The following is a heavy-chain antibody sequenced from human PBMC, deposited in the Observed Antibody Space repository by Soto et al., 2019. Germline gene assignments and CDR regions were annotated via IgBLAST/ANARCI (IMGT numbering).Heavy chain of an antibody. Sequence: GGSLRLSCAASGFTFSSYGMHWVRQAPGKGLEWVAVIWYDGSNKYYADSVKGRFTISRDNSKNTLYLQMNSLRAEDTAVYYCARDRAPAAIRAGRRIGIFDYWGQGTLVTVSS. D-gene: IGHD2-2*01. J-gene: IGHJ4*02. CDR3: ARDRAPAAIRAGRRIGIFDY. V-gene: IGHV3-33*01. CDR1: GFTFSSYG. CDR2: IWYDGSNK.